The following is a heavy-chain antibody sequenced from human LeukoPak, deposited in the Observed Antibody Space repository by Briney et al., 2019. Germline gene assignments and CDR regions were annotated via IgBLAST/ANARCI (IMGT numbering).Heavy chain of an antibody. CDR2: IYSSVST. V-gene: IGHV4-39*01. J-gene: IGHJ4*02. CDR3: AYSGSYGHLGY. Sequence: SGTLSLTCTVSGGSISSNAYYWAWIRQPPGKGLEWIGSIYSSVSTYYNPSLKSRVTISVDTSKNQFSLRLSSVTAADTALYYCAYSGSYGHLGYWGQGIPVTVSS. CDR1: GGSISSNAYY. D-gene: IGHD1-26*01.